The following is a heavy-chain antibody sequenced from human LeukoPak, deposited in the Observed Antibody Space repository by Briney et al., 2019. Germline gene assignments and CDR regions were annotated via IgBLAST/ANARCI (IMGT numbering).Heavy chain of an antibody. CDR3: ARTTSDAFGI. J-gene: IGHJ3*02. CDR2: ISGSGGST. D-gene: IGHD1/OR15-1a*01. Sequence: PGGSLRLSCAASGFTFSSFAVSWARQAPGKGLEWVSLISGSGGSTYYADSVKGRFTISRDNSKNTLYLQMKSLRAEDTAVYYCARTTSDAFGIWGQGTMVTVSS. CDR1: GFTFSSFA. V-gene: IGHV3-23*01.